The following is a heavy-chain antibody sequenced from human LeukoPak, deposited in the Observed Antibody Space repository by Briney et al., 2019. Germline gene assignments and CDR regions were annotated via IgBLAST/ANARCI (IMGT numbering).Heavy chain of an antibody. Sequence: GESLKISCKGSGYSFTSYWISWVRQMPGKGLEWMGRIDPSDSYNNYSPSFQGRVTISADKSISTAYLQWSSLKASDTAMYYCARQEVRFGESFGYWGQGTLVTVSS. CDR1: GYSFTSYW. J-gene: IGHJ4*02. CDR2: IDPSDSYN. D-gene: IGHD3-10*01. CDR3: ARQEVRFGESFGY. V-gene: IGHV5-10-1*01.